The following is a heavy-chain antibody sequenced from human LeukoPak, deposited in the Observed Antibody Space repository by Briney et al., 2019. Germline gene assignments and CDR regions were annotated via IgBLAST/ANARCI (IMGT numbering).Heavy chain of an antibody. CDR3: ARAGAVVDNWFDP. J-gene: IGHJ5*02. Sequence: ASEKVSCKASGYTFTTFDINWVRQATGQGLEWMGWMNPNSGNTGYAQKLQDRVTMTTDTSTTTAYMELRSLRSDDTAVYYCARAGAVVDNWFDPWGQGTLVTVSS. V-gene: IGHV1-8*02. CDR2: MNPNSGNT. CDR1: GYTFTTFD. D-gene: IGHD2-15*01.